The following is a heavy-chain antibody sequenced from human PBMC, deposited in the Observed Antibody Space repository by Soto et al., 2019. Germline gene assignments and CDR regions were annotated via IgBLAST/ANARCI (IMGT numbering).Heavy chain of an antibody. CDR2: MKPNSGNT. CDR1: RYTFTGYY. J-gene: IGHJ4*02. CDR3: ARERTISGGY. D-gene: IGHD3-3*01. Sequence: ASVKVSCKASRYTFTGYYMHWVRQAAGQGHEWMGWMKPNSGNTGYAQKFQGRVTMTRNTSISAAYMELSSLRSEDTAVYYCARERTISGGYWGQGTLVTGS. V-gene: IGHV1-8*02.